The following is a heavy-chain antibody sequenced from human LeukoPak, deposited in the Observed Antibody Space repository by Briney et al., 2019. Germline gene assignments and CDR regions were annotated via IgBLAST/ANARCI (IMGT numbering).Heavy chain of an antibody. V-gene: IGHV7-4-1*02. J-gene: IGHJ6*03. D-gene: IGHD3-22*01. CDR1: GYTFTSYA. Sequence: GASVKVSCKASGYTFTSYAMNWVRQAPGQGLEWMGWINTNTGNPTYAQGFTGRFVFSLDTSVSTAYLQISSLKAEDTAVYYCARGGSGYYYVNYYYYMDVWGKGTTVTVSS. CDR3: ARGGSGYYYVNYYYYMDV. CDR2: INTNTGNP.